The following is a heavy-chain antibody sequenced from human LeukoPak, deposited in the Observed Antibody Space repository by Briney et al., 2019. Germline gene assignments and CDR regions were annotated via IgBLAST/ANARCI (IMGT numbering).Heavy chain of an antibody. CDR2: LSYDGRNE. V-gene: IGHV3-30*04. CDR3: AREETTGWYEHDY. D-gene: IGHD6-19*01. Sequence: GRSLRLSCAASGFTFSRYTMHWVRQAPGKGLEWVAVLSYDGRNEFYTDSVKGRFTISRDNSKNTLYLQMNRLRAEDTALYYCAREETTGWYEHDYWGQGTLATVSS. J-gene: IGHJ4*02. CDR1: GFTFSRYT.